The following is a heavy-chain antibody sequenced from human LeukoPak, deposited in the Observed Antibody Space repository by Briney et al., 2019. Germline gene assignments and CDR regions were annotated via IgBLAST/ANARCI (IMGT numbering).Heavy chain of an antibody. CDR3: ARGGGSYEY. CDR2: IKQGGSEK. CDR1: GFTFSGSW. V-gene: IGHV3-7*01. D-gene: IGHD2-15*01. J-gene: IGHJ4*02. Sequence: SGGSLRLSCAASGFTFSGSWMSWVRQAPGKGLEWVANIKQGGSEKYYVDSVKGRFTISRDNAKNSLYLQMNSLRAEDTAVYYCARGGGSYEYWGQGTLVTASS.